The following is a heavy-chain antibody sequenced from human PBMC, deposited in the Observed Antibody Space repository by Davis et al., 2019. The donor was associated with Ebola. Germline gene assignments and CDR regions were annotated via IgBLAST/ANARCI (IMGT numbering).Heavy chain of an antibody. V-gene: IGHV1-69*13. CDR2: IIPIFDTP. Sequence: SVKVPCKTSGGSFSSHPISWVRQAPRHGLEWMGGIIPIFDTPHYAQKFQGRITITADASTSTAYMELSSLRSEDTATYFCARDFDGGNYYFDYWGPGTPVTVSS. J-gene: IGHJ4*02. D-gene: IGHD3-9*01. CDR1: GGSFSSHP. CDR3: ARDFDGGNYYFDY.